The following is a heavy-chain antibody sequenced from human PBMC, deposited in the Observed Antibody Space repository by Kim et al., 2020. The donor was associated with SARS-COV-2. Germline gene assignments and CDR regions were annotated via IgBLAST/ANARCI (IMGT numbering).Heavy chain of an antibody. CDR2: IYPGDSDT. V-gene: IGHV5-51*01. CDR1: GYSFTSYW. CDR3: ARRTYYYDSSGSFFDY. J-gene: IGHJ4*02. Sequence: GESLKISCKGSGYSFTSYWIGWVRQMPGKGLEWMGIIYPGDSDTRYSPSFQGQVTISADKSISTAYLQWSSLKASDTAMYYCARRTYYYDSSGSFFDYWGQRTLVTVSS. D-gene: IGHD3-22*01.